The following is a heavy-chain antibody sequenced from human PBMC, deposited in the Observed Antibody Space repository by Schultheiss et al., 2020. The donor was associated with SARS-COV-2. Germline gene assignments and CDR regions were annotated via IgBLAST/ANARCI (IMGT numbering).Heavy chain of an antibody. D-gene: IGHD3-3*01. Sequence: ASVKVSCKASGYTFTGYYMHWVRQAPGQGLEWMGWMNPNSGNTGYAQKFQGRVTMTRNTSISTAYMELSSLRSEDTAVYYCASSLPLFGVVIPMGYWGQGTLVTVSS. CDR2: MNPNSGNT. V-gene: IGHV1-8*02. CDR3: ASSLPLFGVVIPMGY. CDR1: GYTFTGYY. J-gene: IGHJ4*02.